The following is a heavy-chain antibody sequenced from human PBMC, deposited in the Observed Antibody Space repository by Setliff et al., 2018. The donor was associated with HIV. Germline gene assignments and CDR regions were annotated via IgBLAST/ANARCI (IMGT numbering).Heavy chain of an antibody. J-gene: IGHJ2*01. D-gene: IGHD2-21*02. Sequence: SETLSLTCAVSAYSINSGYYWGWIRQSPGKGLEWIASIYHSGSTYYNPSLKSRVTISVDTSKNQLSLKLSSVTAADTAVYYCARHDGTYCGGDCYLLGYFDLWGRGTLVTVSS. CDR2: IYHSGST. CDR1: AYSINSGYY. CDR3: ARHDGTYCGGDCYLLGYFDL. V-gene: IGHV4-38-2*01.